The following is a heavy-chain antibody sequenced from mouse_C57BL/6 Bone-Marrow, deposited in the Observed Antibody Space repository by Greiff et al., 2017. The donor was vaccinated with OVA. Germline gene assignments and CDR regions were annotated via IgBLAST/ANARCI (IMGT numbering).Heavy chain of an antibody. CDR3: ARPIYDDYYWFAY. J-gene: IGHJ3*01. V-gene: IGHV1-69*01. CDR2: IVPSDSYT. Sequence: QVQLQQPGAELVMPGASVKLSCKASGYTFTSYWMHWVKQRPGHGLEWIGEIVPSDSYTNYNQKFKGKSTLTVDKSSSTAYMQLSSLTSEDSAVYYCARPIYDDYYWFAYWGQGTLVTVSA. D-gene: IGHD2-3*01. CDR1: GYTFTSYW.